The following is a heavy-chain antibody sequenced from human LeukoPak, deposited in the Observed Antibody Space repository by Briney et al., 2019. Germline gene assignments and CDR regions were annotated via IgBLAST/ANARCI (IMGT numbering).Heavy chain of an antibody. CDR1: GYTFTDYY. CDR2: ISAYNGNT. J-gene: IGHJ4*02. V-gene: IGHV1-18*04. D-gene: IGHD3-22*01. Sequence: GASVKVSCKASGYTFTDYYIHWVRQAPGQGLEWMGWISAYNGNTNYAQKLQGRVTMTTDTSTSTAYMELRSLRSDDTAVYYCARDKPPYYDSSGYHFDYWGQGTLVTVSS. CDR3: ARDKPPYYDSSGYHFDY.